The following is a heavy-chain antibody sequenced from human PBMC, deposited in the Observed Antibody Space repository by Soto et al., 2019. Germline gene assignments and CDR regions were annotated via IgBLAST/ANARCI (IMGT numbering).Heavy chain of an antibody. Sequence: QITLKESGPTLVKPTQTLTLTCTFSGFSLNTSGVGVGWIRQPPGKALEWLALIYWDDDKRYSPSLNSRGTITNDHPNIQVVIKKAHMDPVDTGTYYLVHRPYWGFPIDYRGQGTLVHVSS. D-gene: IGHD2-8*02. J-gene: IGHJ4*02. V-gene: IGHV2-5*02. CDR1: GFSLNTSGVG. CDR2: IYWDDDK. CDR3: VHRPYWGFPIDY.